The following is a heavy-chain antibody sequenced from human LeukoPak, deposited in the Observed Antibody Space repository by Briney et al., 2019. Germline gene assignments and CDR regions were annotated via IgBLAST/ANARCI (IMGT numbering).Heavy chain of an antibody. D-gene: IGHD5-12*01. CDR1: GGSISSSSYY. Sequence: SETLSLTCTVSGGSISSSSYYWGWIRQPPGKGLEWIGSIYYSGSTYYNPSLKSRVTISVDTSKNQFSLKLSSVTAADTAVYYCARGYSGYHYYFDYWGQGTLVTVSS. CDR3: ARGYSGYHYYFDY. CDR2: IYYSGST. J-gene: IGHJ4*02. V-gene: IGHV4-39*07.